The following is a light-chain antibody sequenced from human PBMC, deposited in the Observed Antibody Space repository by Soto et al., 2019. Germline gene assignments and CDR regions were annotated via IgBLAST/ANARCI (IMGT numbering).Light chain of an antibody. J-gene: IGLJ2*01. CDR2: EVS. V-gene: IGLV2-8*01. Sequence: QSVLTQPPSASGSPGQSVTISCTGTSSDVGGCNYVSWYQQHPGKAPKLMIYEVSKRPSGVPDRFSGSKSGNTASLTVSGLQGEDEADYYCSSFEASNNLLFGGGTKLTVL. CDR1: SSDVGGCNY. CDR3: SSFEASNNLL.